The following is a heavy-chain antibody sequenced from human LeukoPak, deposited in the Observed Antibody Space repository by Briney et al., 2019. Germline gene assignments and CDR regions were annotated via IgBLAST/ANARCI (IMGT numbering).Heavy chain of an antibody. D-gene: IGHD2-21*02. V-gene: IGHV3-53*01. J-gene: IGHJ5*02. CDR2: IYSGGST. CDR1: GFTVSSNY. CDR3: ARDLTAPGRYNP. Sequence: PGGSLRLSCAASGFTVSSNYMSWVRQAPGKGLEWVSVIYSGGSTYYADSVKSRFTISRDNSKNTLYLQMNSLRAEDTAVYYCARDLTAPGRYNPWGQGTLVTVSS.